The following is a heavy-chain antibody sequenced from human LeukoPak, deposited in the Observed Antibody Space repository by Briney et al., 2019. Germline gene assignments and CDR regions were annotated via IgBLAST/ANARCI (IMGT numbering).Heavy chain of an antibody. CDR1: GFTFNSYW. Sequence: GGSLRLSCAASGFTFNSYWKSWVPQAPGKGLEWVATIKQGGSEKYYVDSVEGRFTISRDNAKNSLYLQMNSLRAEDTAVYYCARLGFVNWFDPWGQGTLVTVSS. D-gene: IGHD3-10*01. CDR2: IKQGGSEK. J-gene: IGHJ5*02. V-gene: IGHV3-7*01. CDR3: ARLGFVNWFDP.